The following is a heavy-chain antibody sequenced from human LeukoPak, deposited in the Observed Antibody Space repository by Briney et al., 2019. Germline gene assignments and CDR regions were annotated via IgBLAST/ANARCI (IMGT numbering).Heavy chain of an antibody. J-gene: IGHJ3*01. Sequence: ASVKVSCKASGYTFTSYAMNWVRQAPGQGPEWMGWIHTNTGNPTYAQGFTGRFVFSLDTSVSTAYLQISSLKAEDSAIYYCASDYGDYASNAFDLWGQGKMVTVSS. CDR3: ASDYGDYASNAFDL. V-gene: IGHV7-4-1*02. D-gene: IGHD4-17*01. CDR2: IHTNTGNP. CDR1: GYTFTSYA.